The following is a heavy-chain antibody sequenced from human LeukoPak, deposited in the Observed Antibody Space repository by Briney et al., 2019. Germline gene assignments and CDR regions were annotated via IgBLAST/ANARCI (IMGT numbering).Heavy chain of an antibody. V-gene: IGHV3-21*04. CDR3: AKVEAAAEDY. D-gene: IGHD6-13*01. Sequence: GGSLRLSCAASGFTFSSYSMNWVRQAPGKGLEWVSSISSSSSYIYYADSVKGRFTISRDNSKNTLYLQMNSLRAEDTAVYYCAKVEAAAEDYWGQGTLVTVSS. CDR1: GFTFSSYS. J-gene: IGHJ4*02. CDR2: ISSSSSYI.